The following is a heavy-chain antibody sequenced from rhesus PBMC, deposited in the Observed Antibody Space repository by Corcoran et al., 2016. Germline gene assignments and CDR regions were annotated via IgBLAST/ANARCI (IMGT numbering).Heavy chain of an antibody. D-gene: IGHD1-38*01. Sequence: QVQLQESGPGVVKPSETLSLTCAVSGGSISDSYRWSWIRQPPGKGLEWIGYIYDSSTSTNYNPSLKSRVTISKDTSKNQFSLKLSSVTAADTAVYYCARGREQATWSYFDYWGQGVLVTVSS. CDR1: GGSISDSYR. J-gene: IGHJ4*01. CDR2: IYDSSTST. V-gene: IGHV4S10*01. CDR3: ARGREQATWSYFDY.